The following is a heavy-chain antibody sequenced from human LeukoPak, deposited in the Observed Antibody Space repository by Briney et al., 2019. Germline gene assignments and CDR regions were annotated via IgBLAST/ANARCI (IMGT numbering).Heavy chain of an antibody. CDR2: ISYDGSNK. D-gene: IGHD3-10*01. J-gene: IGHJ6*02. CDR3: ARGFGYGMDV. V-gene: IGHV3-30*05. Sequence: GGSLRLSCAASGLIFSRDGMHWVRQAPGKGLEWVAVISYDGSNKYYADSVKGRFTISRDNSKNTLYLQMNSLRAEDTAVYYCARGFGYGMDVWGQGTTVTVSS. CDR1: GLIFSRDG.